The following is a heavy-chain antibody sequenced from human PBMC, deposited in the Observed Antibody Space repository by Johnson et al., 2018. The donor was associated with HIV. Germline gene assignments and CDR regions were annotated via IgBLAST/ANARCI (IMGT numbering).Heavy chain of an antibody. CDR2: ISGSGGST. CDR1: GFTFSSYA. J-gene: IGHJ3*02. V-gene: IGHV3-23*04. Sequence: VTLVESGGGLVQPGGSLRLSCAASGFTFSSYAMSWVRQAPGKGLEWVSAISGSGGSTYYADSMKGRFTISRDNSKNTLYLQMNSLRAEDTAVYYCAKDPIVLVVYAISAFDIWGQGTMVTVSS. D-gene: IGHD2-8*02. CDR3: AKDPIVLVVYAISAFDI.